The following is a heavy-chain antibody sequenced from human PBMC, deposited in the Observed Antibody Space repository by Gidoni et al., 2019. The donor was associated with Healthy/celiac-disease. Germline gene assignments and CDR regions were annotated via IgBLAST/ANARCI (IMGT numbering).Heavy chain of an antibody. D-gene: IGHD3-10*01. CDR3: TTEDFDYYGSGSYYKADY. CDR1: GFTFSNAW. CDR2: IKSKTDGGTT. V-gene: IGHV3-15*01. J-gene: IGHJ4*02. Sequence: EVQLVESGGGLVKPGGSLRLSCAASGFTFSNAWISWVRQDPGKGLEWVGRIKSKTDGGTTDYAAPVKGRFTISRDDSKNTLYLQMNSLKTEDTAVYYCTTEDFDYYGSGSYYKADYWGQGTLVTVSS.